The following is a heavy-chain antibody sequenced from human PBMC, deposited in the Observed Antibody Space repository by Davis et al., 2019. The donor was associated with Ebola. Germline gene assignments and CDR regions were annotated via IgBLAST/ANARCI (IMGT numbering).Heavy chain of an antibody. V-gene: IGHV4-59*08. CDR1: GDSISRKF. Sequence: SETLSLTCTVSGDSISRKFWSWIRQPPGKGLEWIGYISHSGSTNYNHSLKNRVTILLDTHKNQFPLQVSSVTAADTAVYYCARQTDTTSWDGHLDVWGQGTSVTVSS. CDR3: ARQTDTTSWDGHLDV. CDR2: ISHSGST. J-gene: IGHJ6*02. D-gene: IGHD1-14*01.